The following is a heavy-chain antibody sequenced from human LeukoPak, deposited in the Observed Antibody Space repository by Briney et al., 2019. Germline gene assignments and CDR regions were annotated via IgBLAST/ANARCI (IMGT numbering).Heavy chain of an antibody. V-gene: IGHV1-45*03. CDR1: GYTFTYRY. CDR2: ITPFNGNT. Sequence: GSSVKVSCKASGYTFTYRYLHWVRQAPRQALEWMGWITPFNGNTNYAQKFQDRVTITRDRSMSTAYMELSSLRSEDTAMYYCATTRSGNSHFDYWGQGTLVTVSS. D-gene: IGHD4-23*01. J-gene: IGHJ4*02. CDR3: ATTRSGNSHFDY.